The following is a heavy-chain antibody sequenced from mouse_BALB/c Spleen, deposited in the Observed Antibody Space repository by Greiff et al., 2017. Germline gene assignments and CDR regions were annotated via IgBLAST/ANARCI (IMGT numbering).Heavy chain of an antibody. Sequence: EVQLQQSGPELVKPGASVKMSCKASGYTFTDYYMDWVKQSHGESFEWIGRVNPYNGGTSYNQKFKGKATLTVDKSSSTAYMELNSLTSEDSAVYYCARWGLSFAYWGQGTLVTVSA. CDR1: GYTFTDYY. D-gene: IGHD3-1*01. J-gene: IGHJ3*01. CDR2: VNPYNGGT. V-gene: IGHV1-19*01. CDR3: ARWGLSFAY.